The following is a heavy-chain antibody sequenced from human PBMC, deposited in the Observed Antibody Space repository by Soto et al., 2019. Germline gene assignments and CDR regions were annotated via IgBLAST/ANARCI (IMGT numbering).Heavy chain of an antibody. Sequence: QVQLEQSGPEVRKPGASVKVSCKASGFNFVNYGISWVRLAPGRGLEWMGWINGEDGNTNYPQKVQGRVTLTTETSTRTAYMELRSLRSDDAAVYFCARVGAARVLWDFDYWGQGTLVTVST. J-gene: IGHJ4*02. V-gene: IGHV1-18*01. CDR1: GFNFVNYG. CDR3: ARVGAARVLWDFDY. CDR2: INGEDGNT. D-gene: IGHD1-26*01.